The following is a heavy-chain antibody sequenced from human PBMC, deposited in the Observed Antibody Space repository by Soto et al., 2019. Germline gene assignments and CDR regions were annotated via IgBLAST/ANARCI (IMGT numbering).Heavy chain of an antibody. CDR2: ITGSSDYT. V-gene: IGHV3-11*05. Sequence: QVQLVESGGGLVRPGGSLRLSCAASGFTFSDYYMTWTRPAPGKGLEWVSYITGSSDYTNYADSVKGRLTTSRDNVKTSRYLQMNRLRAEDTVVYYSAGEFYYGMDVWGQGTTVSVSS. CDR1: GFTFSDYY. CDR3: AGEFYYGMDV. J-gene: IGHJ6*02.